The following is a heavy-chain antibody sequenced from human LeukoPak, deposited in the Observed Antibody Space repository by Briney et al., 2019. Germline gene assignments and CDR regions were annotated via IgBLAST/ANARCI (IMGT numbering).Heavy chain of an antibody. Sequence: SQTLSLTCTVSGGSSIGSGGYYWTWIRQHPEKGLEWIGYFYHRASYNPSLKSRVTISVDTSKNRFSLSLASVTAADTAVYYCVREGEYGEDYYWGQGAQVIVST. V-gene: IGHV4-31*03. CDR2: FYHRA. J-gene: IGHJ4*02. CDR1: GGSSIGSGGYY. D-gene: IGHD4-17*01. CDR3: VREGEYGEDYY.